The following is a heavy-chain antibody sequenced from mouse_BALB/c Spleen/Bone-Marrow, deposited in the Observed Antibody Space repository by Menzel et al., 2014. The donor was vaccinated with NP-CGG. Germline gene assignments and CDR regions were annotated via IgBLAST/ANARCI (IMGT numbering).Heavy chain of an antibody. V-gene: IGHV1-7*01. Sequence: VKLMESGAELAKPGASVKMSCRASGYTFPNYWMHWVKQRPGQGLEWIGYINPSTGYTDYNQKFKDKATLTADKSSSTAYMQLSSLTSEDSAVYYCARSWGAMDYWGQGTSVTVSS. CDR2: INPSTGYT. J-gene: IGHJ4*01. CDR1: GYTFPNYW. CDR3: ARSWGAMDY.